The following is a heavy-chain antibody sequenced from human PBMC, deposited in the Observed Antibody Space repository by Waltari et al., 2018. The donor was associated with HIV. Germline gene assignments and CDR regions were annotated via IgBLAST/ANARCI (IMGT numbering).Heavy chain of an antibody. CDR2: ISSSSSTI. CDR1: GFIFSSYN. V-gene: IGHV3-48*02. D-gene: IGHD3-10*01. J-gene: IGHJ4*02. Sequence: EVQLVESGGGLVQPGGSLRLSCAASGFIFSSYNMNWVRQAPGKGLEWVSHISSSSSTIYYADSVKGRVTISRDNAKNSLYLQMNSLRDEDTAVYYCARGGFGELRRPYYFDYWGQGTLVTVSS. CDR3: ARGGFGELRRPYYFDY.